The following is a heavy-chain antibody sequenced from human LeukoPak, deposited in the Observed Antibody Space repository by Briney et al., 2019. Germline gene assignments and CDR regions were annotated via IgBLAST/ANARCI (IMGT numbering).Heavy chain of an antibody. CDR1: GFTFSSYA. Sequence: GGSLRLSCAASGFTFSSYAMSWVRQPPGKGLEWVANINQDGSEKYYVDLVKARFTISRDNAKNSLYLQINSLRVEDTAVYYCARDGGYYNGLGIWGQGTLVTVSP. J-gene: IGHJ4*02. V-gene: IGHV3-7*03. CDR3: ARDGGYYNGLGI. CDR2: INQDGSEK. D-gene: IGHD3-10*01.